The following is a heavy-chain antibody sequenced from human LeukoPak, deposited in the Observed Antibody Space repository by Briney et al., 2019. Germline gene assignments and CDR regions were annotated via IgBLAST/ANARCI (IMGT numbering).Heavy chain of an antibody. CDR3: ARLRLQYIFDY. D-gene: IGHD4-11*01. V-gene: IGHV4-31*03. J-gene: IGHJ4*02. Sequence: SETLSLTRNVSGAPISSGGYYWSWSRQHPGKGLEWIGYIYYSGSTYYNPSLKSRVTISVDISKNQFSLRLSSVSAADTAVYYCARLRLQYIFDYWGQGALVTVSS. CDR1: GAPISSGGYY. CDR2: IYYSGST.